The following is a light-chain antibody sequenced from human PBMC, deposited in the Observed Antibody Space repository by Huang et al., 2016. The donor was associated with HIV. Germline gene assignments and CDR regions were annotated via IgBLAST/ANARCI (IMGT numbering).Light chain of an antibody. CDR3: QQYGRSLS. Sequence: IVLTQPPGTLSLSPGARATLSCRASPRVSSSYLAWYQQRPGQAPRLRIYGASSRATDIPHRFSGSGSGTDFTLTISRLEPEDFAVYYCQQYGRSLSFGGGTKVEIK. J-gene: IGKJ4*01. CDR1: PRVSSSY. V-gene: IGKV3-20*01. CDR2: GAS.